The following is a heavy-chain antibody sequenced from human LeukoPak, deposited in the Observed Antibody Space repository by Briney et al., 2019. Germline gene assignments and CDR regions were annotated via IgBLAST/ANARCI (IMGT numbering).Heavy chain of an antibody. D-gene: IGHD6-19*01. CDR3: AKGVWHSSGWGAGDYFDY. V-gene: IGHV3-30*18. J-gene: IGHJ4*02. Sequence: GGSLRLSCAASGFIFSDYGMHWVRQAPGKGLEWVAVISYDGNDKYYADSVKGRFTISSDSSKSTLYLQMNSLRAEDTAVYYCAKGVWHSSGWGAGDYFDYWGQGTLVTVSS. CDR2: ISYDGNDK. CDR1: GFIFSDYG.